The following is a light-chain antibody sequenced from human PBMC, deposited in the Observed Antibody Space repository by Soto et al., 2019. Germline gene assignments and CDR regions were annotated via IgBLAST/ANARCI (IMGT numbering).Light chain of an antibody. Sequence: AVVTQEPSLTVSPEGTVTLTCGSSAGAVTSGQYPFWFQQKPGQAPKTLIYDTSRRHSWTPARFSGSLLGGKAALTLSGTQPEDEAEYYCLLSYNGVQVFGGGTKLTVL. CDR1: AGAVTSGQY. CDR3: LLSYNGVQV. J-gene: IGLJ3*02. CDR2: DTS. V-gene: IGLV7-46*01.